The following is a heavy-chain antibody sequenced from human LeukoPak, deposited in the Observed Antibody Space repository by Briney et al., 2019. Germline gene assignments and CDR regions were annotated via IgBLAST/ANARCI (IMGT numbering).Heavy chain of an antibody. CDR1: SGSISSYY. CDR3: ARAFSSGWYPYSIGGLWFDF. J-gene: IGHJ4*02. V-gene: IGHV4-59*01. CDR2: IYYSGST. Sequence: SETLSLTCTVSSGSISSYYWSWIRQPPGKGLEWIGYIYYSGSTNCNPSLKSRVTVSVDTSKNQFSLKLSSVTAADTAVYYCARAFSSGWYPYSIGGLWFDFWGQGTLVTVSS. D-gene: IGHD6-19*01.